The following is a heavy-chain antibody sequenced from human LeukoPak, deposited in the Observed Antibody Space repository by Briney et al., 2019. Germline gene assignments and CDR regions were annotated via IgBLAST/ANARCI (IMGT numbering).Heavy chain of an antibody. CDR1: GGSIDSTNW. V-gene: IGHV4/OR15-8*01. CDR2: IHHDGRI. Sequence: SETLSLTCDVSGGSIDSTNWWNWVRQPPGKGLEWIGEIHHDGRINYNPSLKSRVTLSVDKSKNQFSLRLNSVAAADTAMYYCARSHDHLWGNYPDYWGQGTLVTVSS. J-gene: IGHJ4*02. CDR3: ARSHDHLWGNYPDY. D-gene: IGHD3-16*02.